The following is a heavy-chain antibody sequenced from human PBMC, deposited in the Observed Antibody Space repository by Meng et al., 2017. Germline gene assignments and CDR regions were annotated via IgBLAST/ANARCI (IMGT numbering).Heavy chain of an antibody. J-gene: IGHJ4*01. D-gene: IGHD3-22*01. CDR3: ASLHYYDSSGYPN. CDR2: ISSSGSTI. CDR1: GFTFSDYY. V-gene: IGHV3-11*01. Sequence: GESLKISCAASGFTFSDYYMSWIRQAPGKGLEWVSYISSSGSTIYYADSVKGRFTISRDDAKNSLYLQMNSLRAEDTAVYYCASLHYYDSSGYPNWGQGTPVTGAS.